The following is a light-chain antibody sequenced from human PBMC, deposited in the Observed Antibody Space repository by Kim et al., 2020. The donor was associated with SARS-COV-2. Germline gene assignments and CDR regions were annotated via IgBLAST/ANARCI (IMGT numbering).Light chain of an antibody. V-gene: IGLV2-23*01. J-gene: IGLJ3*02. CDR1: SSDVGSYNL. CDR2: EGS. CDR3: CSYAGSSTWV. Sequence: QSALTQPASVSGSPGQSITISCTGTSSDVGSYNLVPWYQQHPGKAPKLRIYEGSKRPSGVSNRFSGSKSGNTASLSISGLQAEDEADYYCCSYAGSSTWVFGGGTQLTVL.